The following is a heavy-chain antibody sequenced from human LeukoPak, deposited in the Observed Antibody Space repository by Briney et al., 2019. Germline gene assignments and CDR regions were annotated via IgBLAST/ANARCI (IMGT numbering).Heavy chain of an antibody. V-gene: IGHV1-2*02. J-gene: IGHJ5*02. CDR2: INPNSGGT. Sequence: ASVKVSCKASGYTFTGYYMHWVRQAPGQGLEWMGWINPNSGGTNYAQKFQGRVTMTRDTSISTAYMELSRLRSDDTAVYYCARALYDFWSGYSQNWFDPWGQGTLVTVSS. CDR1: GYTFTGYY. D-gene: IGHD3-3*01. CDR3: ARALYDFWSGYSQNWFDP.